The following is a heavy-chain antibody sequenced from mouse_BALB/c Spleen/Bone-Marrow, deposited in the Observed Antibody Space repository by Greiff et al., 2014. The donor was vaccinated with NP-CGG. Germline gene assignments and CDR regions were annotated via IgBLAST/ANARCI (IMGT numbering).Heavy chain of an antibody. CDR3: AKSGVPHAIDY. D-gene: IGHD3-1*01. CDR2: IYPYNGYT. V-gene: IGHV1S29*02. CDR1: GYTFTDYN. J-gene: IGHJ4*01. Sequence: LQESGPELVKPGASVKISCKASGYTFTDYNMHGVKQSHGKSLEWIGYIYPYNGYTGYNQKFKRKATLTVDNSFTTAYMEFRILTSEAAAFYSCAKSGVPHAIDYWGQGTLVTVSA.